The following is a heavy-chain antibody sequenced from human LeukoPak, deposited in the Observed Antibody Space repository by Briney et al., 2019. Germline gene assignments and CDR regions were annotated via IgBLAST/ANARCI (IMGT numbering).Heavy chain of an antibody. CDR2: INHSGST. CDR3: ARFYDNIYYYYGMDV. CDR1: GGSLSGYY. V-gene: IGHV4-34*01. J-gene: IGHJ6*02. D-gene: IGHD3-9*01. Sequence: SETLSLTCAVYGGSLSGYYWSWIRQPPGKGLEWIGEINHSGSTNYNPSLKSRVTISVDTSKNQFSLKLSPVTAADTAVYYCARFYDNIYYYYGMDVWGQGTTVTVSS.